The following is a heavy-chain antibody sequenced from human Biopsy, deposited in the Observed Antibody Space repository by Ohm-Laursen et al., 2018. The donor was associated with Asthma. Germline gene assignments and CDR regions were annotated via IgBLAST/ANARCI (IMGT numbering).Heavy chain of an antibody. V-gene: IGHV1-69*13. Sequence: SVKVSCKSLGGTFNTYVIGWVRQAPGQGLEWMGGVNSVFGTTTYPQKFQDRVTITADDSTSTIYMELSSLRSEDTAVYYCARKAGSCISRTCYSLDFWGQGTLVTVSS. J-gene: IGHJ4*02. CDR2: VNSVFGTT. D-gene: IGHD2-2*01. CDR1: GGTFNTYV. CDR3: ARKAGSCISRTCYSLDF.